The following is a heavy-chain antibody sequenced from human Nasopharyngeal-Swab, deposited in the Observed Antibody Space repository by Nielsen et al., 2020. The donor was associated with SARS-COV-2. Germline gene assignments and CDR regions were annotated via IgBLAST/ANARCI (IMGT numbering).Heavy chain of an antibody. J-gene: IGHJ4*02. V-gene: IGHV3-73*01. CDR2: IGDKDHNYAT. CDR1: GFIFSASA. CDR3: TTDFYFCY. Sequence: GESLKISCAASGFIFSASAIHWVRQASGKGLEWVGRIGDKDHNYATTYAASVQGRFTISRDDSKNTAFLQMDSLKTEDTALYYCTTDFYFCYWSQGTLVTVSS.